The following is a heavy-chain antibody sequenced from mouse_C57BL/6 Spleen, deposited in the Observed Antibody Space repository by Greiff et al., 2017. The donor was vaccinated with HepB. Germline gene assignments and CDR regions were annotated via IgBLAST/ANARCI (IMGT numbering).Heavy chain of an antibody. CDR1: GFSLTSYG. CDR2: IWSDGST. Sequence: VKLQESGPGLVAPSQSLSITCTVSGFSLTSYGVHWVRQPPGKGLEWLVVIWSDGSTTYNSALKSRLSISKDNSKSQVFLKMNSLQTDDTAMYYCARPGSSNLYYYAMDYWGQGTSVTVSS. D-gene: IGHD2-5*01. V-gene: IGHV2-6*03. CDR3: ARPGSSNLYYYAMDY. J-gene: IGHJ4*01.